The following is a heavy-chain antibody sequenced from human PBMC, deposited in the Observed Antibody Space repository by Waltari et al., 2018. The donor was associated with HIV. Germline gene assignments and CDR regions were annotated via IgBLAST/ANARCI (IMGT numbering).Heavy chain of an antibody. D-gene: IGHD3-9*01. V-gene: IGHV3-64D*06. CDR1: GFTFSSYS. J-gene: IGHJ4*02. Sequence: EVQLVESGGTLVQPGGSLRLSCSAAGFTFSSYSIHWVRQIPGKGLEYVSAIIGDGHSTYYAGSLKGRFTITRDKSNNTVWLQMRSLRAEDTAVYYCAKGNYDVLTGYYGPSFEYWGQGTLVTVSS. CDR2: IIGDGHST. CDR3: AKGNYDVLTGYYGPSFEY.